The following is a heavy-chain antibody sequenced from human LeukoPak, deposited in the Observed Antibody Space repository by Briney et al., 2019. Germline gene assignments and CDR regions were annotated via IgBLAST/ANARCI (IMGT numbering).Heavy chain of an antibody. J-gene: IGHJ4*02. D-gene: IGHD4-17*01. CDR1: GGSISSSSYY. CDR3: ASVHDYGDLMFSFDY. CDR2: IYYSGST. Sequence: PSETLSLTCTVSGGSISSSSYYWGWIRQPPGKGLEWIGSIYYSGSTYYNPSLKSRVTISVDTSKNQFSLKLSSVTAADTAVYYCASVHDYGDLMFSFDYWGQGTLVTVSS. V-gene: IGHV4-39*01.